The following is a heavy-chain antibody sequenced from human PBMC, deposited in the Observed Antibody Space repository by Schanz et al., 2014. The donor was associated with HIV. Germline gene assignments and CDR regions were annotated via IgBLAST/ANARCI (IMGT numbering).Heavy chain of an antibody. V-gene: IGHV3-30*03. CDR3: ARSPDWAGTDAFDI. CDR1: GFTFSSYA. Sequence: QVQLVESGGGVVQPGRSLRLSCAASGFTFSSYALHWVRQAPGKGLEWVALISYDGNDKYYADSVKGRFTISRDNSKNTLVLQMNSLRAEDTAIYYCARSPDWAGTDAFDIWGQGTMVTVSS. CDR2: ISYDGNDK. D-gene: IGHD6-19*01. J-gene: IGHJ3*02.